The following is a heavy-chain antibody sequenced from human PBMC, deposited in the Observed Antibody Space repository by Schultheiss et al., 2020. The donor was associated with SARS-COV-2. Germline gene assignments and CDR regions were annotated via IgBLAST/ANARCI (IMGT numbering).Heavy chain of an antibody. CDR1: GGSFSGYY. Sequence: SETLSLTCAVYGGSFSGYYWSWIRQPPGKGLEWIGEINHSGSTNYNPSLKSRVTISVDTSKNQFSLKLSSVTAADTAVYYCARFMVRCVITDWGQGTRFTVS. V-gene: IGHV4-34*01. D-gene: IGHD3-10*01. CDR3: ARFMVRCVITD. J-gene: IGHJ4*02. CDR2: INHSGST.